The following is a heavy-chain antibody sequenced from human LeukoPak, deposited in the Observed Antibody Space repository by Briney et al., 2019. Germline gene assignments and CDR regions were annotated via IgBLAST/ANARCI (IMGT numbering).Heavy chain of an antibody. J-gene: IGHJ3*02. CDR3: AKKYSGYDSRRGAFDI. CDR1: GFTFDDYA. Sequence: PGGSLRLSCAASGFTFDDYAMPWVRQAPGKGLEWVSGISWNSGSIGYADSVKGRFTISRDNAKNSLYLQMNSLRAEDTALYYCAKKYSGYDSRRGAFDIWGQGTMVTVSS. D-gene: IGHD5-12*01. V-gene: IGHV3-9*01. CDR2: ISWNSGSI.